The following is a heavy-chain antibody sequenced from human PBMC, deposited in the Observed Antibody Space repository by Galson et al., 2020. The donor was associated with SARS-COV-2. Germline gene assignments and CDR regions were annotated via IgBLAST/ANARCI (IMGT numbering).Heavy chain of an antibody. V-gene: IGHV4-39*01. CDR3: ARRGGTGTTQHVEL. CDR2: IYYSGTT. CDR1: GGSISTTSYF. Sequence: SETLSLTCTVSGGSISTTSYFWGWIRQPPGKGLEWIGTIYYSGTTYYNPSLRSRVTISVDTSKNQFSLKLNFVTAADTAVYYCARRGGTGTTQHVELWGRVALVTVSA. D-gene: IGHD4-17*01. J-gene: IGHJ2*01.